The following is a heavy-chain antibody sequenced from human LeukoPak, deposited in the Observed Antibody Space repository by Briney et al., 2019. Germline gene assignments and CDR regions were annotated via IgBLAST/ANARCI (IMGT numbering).Heavy chain of an antibody. D-gene: IGHD3-10*01. CDR1: GGSISSYY. Sequence: SETLSLTCTVSGGSISSYYWSWIRQPPGKGLEWIRYIYYSGSTNYNPSLKSRVTISVDTSKNQFSLKLSSVTAADTAVYYCARAPMVRGVIRMFDPWGQGTLVTVSS. V-gene: IGHV4-59*01. CDR3: ARAPMVRGVIRMFDP. CDR2: IYYSGST. J-gene: IGHJ5*02.